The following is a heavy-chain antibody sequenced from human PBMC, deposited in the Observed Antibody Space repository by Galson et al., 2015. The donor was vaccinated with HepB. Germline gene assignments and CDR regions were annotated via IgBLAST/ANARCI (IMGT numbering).Heavy chain of an antibody. J-gene: IGHJ2*01. V-gene: IGHV6-1*01. CDR3: ARGYWYFDL. CDR1: GDSVSSNSAA. Sequence: CAISGDSVSSNSAAWNRIRQSPSRGLEWLGRTYYRSKWYNDYAVSVRSRITINPDTSKNQFSLQLNSVTPEDTAVYYCARGYWYFDLWGRGTLVTVSS. CDR2: TYYRSKWYN.